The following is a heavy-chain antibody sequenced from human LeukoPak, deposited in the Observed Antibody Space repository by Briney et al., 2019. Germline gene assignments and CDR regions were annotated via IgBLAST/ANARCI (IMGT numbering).Heavy chain of an antibody. CDR3: ARASSLWNYAYYYYYMDV. Sequence: SETLSLTCTVSGGSISSYYWSWIRQPAGKGLEWIGHFYTSGSTNYNPSLKSRVTISVDTSKNQFSLKLSSVTAADTAVYYCARASSLWNYAYYYYYMDVWGKGTTVTVSS. CDR2: FYTSGST. J-gene: IGHJ6*03. V-gene: IGHV4-4*07. D-gene: IGHD1-7*01. CDR1: GGSISSYY.